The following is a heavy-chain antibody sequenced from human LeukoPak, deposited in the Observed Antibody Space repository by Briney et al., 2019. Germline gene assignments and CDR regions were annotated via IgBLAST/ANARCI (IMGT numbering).Heavy chain of an antibody. Sequence: PGTSLRLSCAASGFTFSSHGMHWVRQAPGKGLEWVAVVRYDGSDKYYADSVKGRFTISRDNSKNTLYLQMNSLRAEDTALYYCAKTVGRDGYGFDSWGHGTLVTVSP. CDR3: AKTVGRDGYGFDS. J-gene: IGHJ4*01. CDR1: GFTFSSHG. V-gene: IGHV3-33*06. D-gene: IGHD5-24*01. CDR2: VRYDGSDK.